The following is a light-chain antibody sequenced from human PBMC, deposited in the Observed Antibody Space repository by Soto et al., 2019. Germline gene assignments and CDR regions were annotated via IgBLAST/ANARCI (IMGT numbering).Light chain of an antibody. CDR2: YDD. Sequence: QSVLTQPPSVSEAPRQRVTISCSGRSSNIGNNVVSWFQQLPGKAPKLLIYYDDLLPSGVSDRFSGSKSGTSASLAISGLQSEDEADYYCAAWDHSLIGVVFGGGTKLTVL. J-gene: IGLJ3*02. CDR1: SSNIGNNV. CDR3: AAWDHSLIGVV. V-gene: IGLV1-36*01.